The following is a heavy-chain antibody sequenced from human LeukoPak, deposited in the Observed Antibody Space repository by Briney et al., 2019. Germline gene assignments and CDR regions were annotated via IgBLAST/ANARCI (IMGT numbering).Heavy chain of an antibody. J-gene: IGHJ5*02. CDR2: IYYSGST. Sequence: SETLSLTCTVSGGSISSSSYYWGWIRQPPGTGLEWIGSIYYSGSTYYNPSLKSRVTISVDTSKNQFSLKLSSVTAADTAVYYCARQKWEENLFDPWGQGTLVTVSS. CDR3: ARQKWEENLFDP. V-gene: IGHV4-39*01. CDR1: GGSISSSSYY. D-gene: IGHD1-26*01.